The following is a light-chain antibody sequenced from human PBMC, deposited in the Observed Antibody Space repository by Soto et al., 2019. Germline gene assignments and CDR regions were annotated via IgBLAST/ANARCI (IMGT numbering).Light chain of an antibody. CDR3: LQHDSYPWT. CDR1: QSISSW. CDR2: KAS. Sequence: DIQMTQSPSTLSASVGGRVTITCRASQSISSWLAWYQQKPGKAPKLLIYKASSLESGVPSRFSGSGSGTEFTLTIGCPQPDYFATYYCLQHDSYPWTFGEGTKVEIK. J-gene: IGKJ1*01. V-gene: IGKV1-5*03.